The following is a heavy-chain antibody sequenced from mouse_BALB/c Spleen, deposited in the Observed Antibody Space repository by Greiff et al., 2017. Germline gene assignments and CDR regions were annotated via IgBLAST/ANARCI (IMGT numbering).Heavy chain of an antibody. CDR3: ARYDYGYGYAMDY. J-gene: IGHJ4*01. CDR1: GYSITSDYA. D-gene: IGHD1-2*01. V-gene: IGHV3-2*02. Sequence: EVQLQESGPGLVKPSQSLSLTCTVTGYSITSDYAWNWIRQFPGNKLEWMGYISYSGSTSYNPSLKSRISITRDTSTNQFFLQLNSVTTEDTATYYCARYDYGYGYAMDYWGQGTSVTVSS. CDR2: ISYSGST.